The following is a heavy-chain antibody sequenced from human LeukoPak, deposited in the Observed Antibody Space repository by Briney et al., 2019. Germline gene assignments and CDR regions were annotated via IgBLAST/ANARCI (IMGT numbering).Heavy chain of an antibody. CDR3: ARGAYYYDSSGYWDQIYFDY. V-gene: IGHV3-7*01. D-gene: IGHD3-22*01. Sequence: GGSLRLSCAASGFTFSSYWMSWVRQAPGKGLEWVANRKQDGSEKYYVDSVKGRFTISRDNAKNSLYLQMNSLRAEDTAVYYCARGAYYYDSSGYWDQIYFDYWGQGTLVAVSS. CDR2: RKQDGSEK. J-gene: IGHJ4*02. CDR1: GFTFSSYW.